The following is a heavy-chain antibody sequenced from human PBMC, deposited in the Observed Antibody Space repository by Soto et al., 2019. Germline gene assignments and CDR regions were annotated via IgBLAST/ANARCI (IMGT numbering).Heavy chain of an antibody. Sequence: QVQLVESGGGVVQPGKSLRLSCAACGFTFSSYGMHWVRQAPGKGLEWVAVISYDGSNKYYADSVKGRFTISRDNSKNTLYLQMNSLRAEDTAVYYCAKGDCGGDCYSFDAFDIWGQGTMVTVSS. V-gene: IGHV3-30*18. CDR1: GFTFSSYG. CDR3: AKGDCGGDCYSFDAFDI. J-gene: IGHJ3*02. D-gene: IGHD2-21*02. CDR2: ISYDGSNK.